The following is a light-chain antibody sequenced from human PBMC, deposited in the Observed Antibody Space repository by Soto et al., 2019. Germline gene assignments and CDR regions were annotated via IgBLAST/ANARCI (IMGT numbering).Light chain of an antibody. V-gene: IGKV3-11*01. CDR1: QSVSSY. Sequence: EIVLTQSPATLSLSPGDTATLSYRASQSVSSYLAWYQQKPGQAPRLLIYDASNRATGIPARFSGSGSGTDFALTIGSLEPEDFAVYYCQQRSNWPRTFGQGTKVEIK. CDR2: DAS. CDR3: QQRSNWPRT. J-gene: IGKJ2*01.